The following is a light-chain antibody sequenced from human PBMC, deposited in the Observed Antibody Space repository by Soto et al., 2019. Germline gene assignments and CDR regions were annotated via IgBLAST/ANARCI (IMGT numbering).Light chain of an antibody. CDR3: QQFNSYPGYT. CDR1: QGISSA. CDR2: DAS. Sequence: GDRVTITCRASQGISSALAWYQQKPGKAPKLLIYDASSLKSGVPSRFSGSGSGTDFTLTISSLQPEDFATYYCQQFNSYPGYTFGQGTKLEIK. J-gene: IGKJ2*01. V-gene: IGKV1-13*02.